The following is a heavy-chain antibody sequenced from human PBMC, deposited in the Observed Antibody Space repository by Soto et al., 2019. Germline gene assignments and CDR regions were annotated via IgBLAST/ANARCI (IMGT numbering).Heavy chain of an antibody. CDR3: ARGAAYYDFWSGYDFDP. D-gene: IGHD3-3*01. J-gene: IGHJ5*02. CDR2: IYYSGST. V-gene: IGHV4-59*08. CDR1: GGSISSYY. Sequence: SETLSLTCTVSGGSISSYYWSWIRQPPGKGLEWIGYIYYSGSTNYNPSLKSRVTISVDTSKNQFFLKLSSVTAADTAVYYCARGAAYYDFWSGYDFDPWGQGTLVTVSS.